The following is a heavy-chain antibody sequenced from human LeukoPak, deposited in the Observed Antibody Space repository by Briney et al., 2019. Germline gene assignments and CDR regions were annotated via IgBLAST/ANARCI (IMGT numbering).Heavy chain of an antibody. V-gene: IGHV4-39*01. CDR3: ARQGYISGQGFRNNWFDP. CDR1: GGSISSSSFH. CDR2: IFYSGST. J-gene: IGHJ5*02. D-gene: IGHD6-19*01. Sequence: KPAETLSLICTVSGGSISSSSFHWGWIRQPPGKGLEWIETIFYSGSTYYNPSLKSRVTMSVDASKNQFSLKLSSVTAADTAVYYCARQGYISGQGFRNNWFDPWGQGSLVTVSS.